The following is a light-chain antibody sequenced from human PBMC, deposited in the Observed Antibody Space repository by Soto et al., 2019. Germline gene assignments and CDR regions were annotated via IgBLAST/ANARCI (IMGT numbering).Light chain of an antibody. J-gene: IGLJ2*01. CDR1: SSDVGSYNL. CDR3: CSYAGSSTLV. CDR2: EGS. V-gene: IGLV2-23*01. Sequence: QSALTQPASVSGSPGQSITISCTGTSSDVGSYNLVSWYHQHPGKAPNLMIYEGSKRPSGVSNRFSGSKSGNTASLTISGRQAEDEADYYCCSYAGSSTLVFGGGTTLTVL.